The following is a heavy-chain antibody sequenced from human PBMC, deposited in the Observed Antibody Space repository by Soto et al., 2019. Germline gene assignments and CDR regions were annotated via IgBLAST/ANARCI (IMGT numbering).Heavy chain of an antibody. J-gene: IGHJ5*02. CDR3: AHKDRSSWYNWFDP. CDR2: IYWDDDK. Sequence: QITLKESGPTLVKPTQTLTLTCTFSGFSLSTSGVGVGWIRQPPGKALEWLALIYWDDDKRYSPSLKSRLTITKDTSQNQVVLTMTNMDPVDTATYYCAHKDRSSWYNWFDPWGQGTLVTVSS. V-gene: IGHV2-5*02. CDR1: GFSLSTSGVG. D-gene: IGHD6-13*01.